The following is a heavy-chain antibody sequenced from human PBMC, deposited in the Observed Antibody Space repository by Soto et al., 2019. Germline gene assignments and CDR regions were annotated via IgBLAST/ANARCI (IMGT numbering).Heavy chain of an antibody. CDR2: IYDGGNK. V-gene: IGHV3-66*04. D-gene: IGHD3-16*02. J-gene: IGHJ3*02. Sequence: PGGSLRLSCAASGFTVSSNYMSWVRQAPGKGLEWVAIIYDGGNKYYADSVKGRFTISRDNSKNTLYLQMNSLRAEDTAVYYCAKPRTITFGGVIAPNAFDIWGQGTMVTVSS. CDR3: AKPRTITFGGVIAPNAFDI. CDR1: GFTVSSNY.